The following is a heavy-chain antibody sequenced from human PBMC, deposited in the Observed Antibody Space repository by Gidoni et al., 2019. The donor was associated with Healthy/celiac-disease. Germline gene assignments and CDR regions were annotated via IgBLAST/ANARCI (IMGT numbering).Heavy chain of an antibody. Sequence: EVPLVQSGAEVKKPGASLKISCNGSAYSFTSYWIGWVRQKQGKGLEWTGIIYPGDYDTRYSQSVQGQVTITADKSSSTAYLQWSSLKASDTAMYYCARVPVHFWSGFGFDPWGQGTLVTVSS. CDR3: ARVPVHFWSGFGFDP. J-gene: IGHJ5*02. CDR1: AYSFTSYW. D-gene: IGHD3-3*02. CDR2: IYPGDYDT. V-gene: IGHV5-51*01.